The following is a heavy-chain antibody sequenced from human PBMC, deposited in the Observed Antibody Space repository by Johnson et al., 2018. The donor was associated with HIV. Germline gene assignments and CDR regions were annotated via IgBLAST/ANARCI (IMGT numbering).Heavy chain of an antibody. V-gene: IGHV3-7*05. CDR1: GFTFSSYW. CDR3: ARDHPGRSHAFDI. Sequence: VQLVESGGGLVQPGGSLRLSCAASGFTFSSYWMSWVRQAPGKGLEWVANIKQDGSEKYYVDDVKGRFTISRDNAKNSLYLQMNSLRAEDTAVYYCARDHPGRSHAFDIWGQGTMVTVSS. J-gene: IGHJ3*02. D-gene: IGHD4-17*01. CDR2: IKQDGSEK.